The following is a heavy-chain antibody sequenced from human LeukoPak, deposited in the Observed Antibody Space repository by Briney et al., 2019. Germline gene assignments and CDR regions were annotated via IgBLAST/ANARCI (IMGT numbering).Heavy chain of an antibody. V-gene: IGHV6-1*01. D-gene: IGHD3-22*01. CDR3: ARDGDYYDSSGYYYGFDPY. J-gene: IGHJ4*02. CDR1: GDSVSSNSAA. CDR2: TYYRSKWYN. Sequence: SQTLSLTCAISGDSVSSNSAAWNWIRQSPSRGLEWLGRTYYRSKWYNDYAVSVKSRITINPDTSKNQFSLQLNSVTAADTAVYYCARDGDYYDSSGYYYGFDPYWGQGTLVTVSS.